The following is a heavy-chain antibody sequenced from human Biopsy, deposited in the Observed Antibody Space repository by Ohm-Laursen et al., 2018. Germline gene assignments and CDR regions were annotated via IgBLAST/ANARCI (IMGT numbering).Heavy chain of an antibody. Sequence: SETLSLTCTVSGDTISTYYWNWIRQTPGKGLEWIGYIHYTGHIRINPSLNSRATISGDTSKNQFSLKLNSVTAADTAVYYCARGDYFDSNGYFWFDPWGQGTLVTVSS. V-gene: IGHV4-59*12. D-gene: IGHD3-22*01. J-gene: IGHJ5*02. CDR3: ARGDYFDSNGYFWFDP. CDR1: GDTISTYY. CDR2: IHYTGHI.